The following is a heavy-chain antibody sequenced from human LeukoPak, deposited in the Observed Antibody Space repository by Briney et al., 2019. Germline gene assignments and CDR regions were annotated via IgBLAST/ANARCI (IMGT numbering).Heavy chain of an antibody. J-gene: IGHJ5*02. CDR3: ARHGVLRFLEWFHWFDP. V-gene: IGHV4-38-2*01. Sequence: SEALSLTCAVSGYSISSGYYWGWIRQPPGKGLEWIGSIYHSGSTYYNPSLKSVITTSVDTSKNPFPLKLSPGAAAHTAVYYGARHGVLRFLEWFHWFDPWGQETLVTVSS. CDR1: GYSISSGYY. CDR2: IYHSGST. D-gene: IGHD3-3*01.